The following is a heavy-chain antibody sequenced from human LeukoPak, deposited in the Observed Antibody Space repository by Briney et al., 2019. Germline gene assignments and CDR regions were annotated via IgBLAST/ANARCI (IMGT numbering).Heavy chain of an antibody. Sequence: PGASLRLSCLASGFTFRAYALHWVRQTPGQGLDWVAVVSSDGQNDFYSDSVGGRFTISRDNSRDTLYLQMDGLRAADTGLYFCARSTYYYGSGTFYSVGPFDSWGQGTLVTVSS. CDR2: VSSDGQND. CDR3: ARSTYYYGSGTFYSVGPFDS. D-gene: IGHD3-10*01. CDR1: GFTFRAYA. V-gene: IGHV3-30*01. J-gene: IGHJ4*02.